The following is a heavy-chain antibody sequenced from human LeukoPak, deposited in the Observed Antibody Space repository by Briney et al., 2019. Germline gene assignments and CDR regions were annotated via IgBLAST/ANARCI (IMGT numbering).Heavy chain of an antibody. J-gene: IGHJ5*02. CDR1: GYTFTVYY. V-gene: IGHV1-2*02. CDR2: INPNSGGT. CDR3: ARAGRVVPAAGNWFDP. D-gene: IGHD2-2*01. Sequence: ASVKVSSKTSGYTFTVYYMHWVRQAPGQGLEWMGWINPNSGGTNYAQKFQGRVTMTRDTSISTAYMELSRLRSDDTAVYYCARAGRVVPAAGNWFDPWGQGTLVTVSS.